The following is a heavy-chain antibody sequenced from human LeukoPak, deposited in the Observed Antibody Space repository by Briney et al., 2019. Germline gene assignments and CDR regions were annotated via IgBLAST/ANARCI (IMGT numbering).Heavy chain of an antibody. CDR2: ISWNSGSI. J-gene: IGHJ4*02. CDR1: GFTFDDYA. Sequence: GRSLRLSCAASGFTFDDYAMHWVRQAPGKGLEWVSGISWNSGSIGYADSVKGRFTISRDNAKNSLYLQMNSLRAEDMALYYCAKDMGYSSSYVFDYWGQGTLVTVSS. CDR3: AKDMGYSSSYVFDY. D-gene: IGHD6-6*01. V-gene: IGHV3-9*03.